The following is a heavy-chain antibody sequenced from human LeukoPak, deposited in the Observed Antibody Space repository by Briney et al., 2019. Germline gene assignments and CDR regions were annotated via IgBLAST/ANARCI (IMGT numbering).Heavy chain of an antibody. V-gene: IGHV3-48*01. J-gene: IGHJ4*02. D-gene: IGHD7-27*01. CDR3: ARESYWGSSAKGFDY. CDR1: GFIFTDYS. CDR2: IDKTSSNI. Sequence: GGSLRLSCAASGFIFTDYSINWVRQAPGKGLEWISYIDKTSSNIYYADSVKGRFTITRDNAKNSLYLQMNSLRAEDTAVYYCARESYWGSSAKGFDYWGQGTLVTVSS.